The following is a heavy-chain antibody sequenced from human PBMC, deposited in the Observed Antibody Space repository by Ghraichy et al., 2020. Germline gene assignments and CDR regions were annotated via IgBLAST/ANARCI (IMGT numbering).Heavy chain of an antibody. V-gene: IGHV4-59*01. D-gene: IGHD5-18*01. J-gene: IGHJ2*01. Sequence: SQTLSLTCTVSGGSISSYYWSWIRQPPGKGLEWIGYIYYSGSTNYNPSLKSRVTISVDTSKNQFSLKLSSVTAADTAVYYCARGPEWIQLWTPRDPYWYFDLWGRGTLVTVSS. CDR3: ARGPEWIQLWTPRDPYWYFDL. CDR2: IYYSGST. CDR1: GGSISSYY.